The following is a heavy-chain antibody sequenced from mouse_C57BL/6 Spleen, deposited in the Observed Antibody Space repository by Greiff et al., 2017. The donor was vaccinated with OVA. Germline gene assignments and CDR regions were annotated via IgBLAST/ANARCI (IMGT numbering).Heavy chain of an antibody. D-gene: IGHD3-1*01. CDR2: INPSNGGT. CDR3: ARSGMDYYFDY. J-gene: IGHJ2*01. Sequence: QVQLKQPGTELVKPGASVKLSCKASGYTFTSYWMHWVKQRPGQGLEWIGNINPSNGGTNYNEKFKSKATLTVDKSSSTAYMQLSSLTSEDFAVYYCARSGMDYYFDYWGQGTTLTVSS. V-gene: IGHV1-53*01. CDR1: GYTFTSYW.